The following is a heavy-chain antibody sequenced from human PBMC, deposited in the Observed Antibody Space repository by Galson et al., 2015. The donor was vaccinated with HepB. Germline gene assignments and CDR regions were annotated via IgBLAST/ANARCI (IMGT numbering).Heavy chain of an antibody. CDR2: INQDGSRI. D-gene: IGHD1-26*01. Sequence: SLRLSCAASGFTFSNYWMSWVRQLPGKGLEWVAHINQDGSRIDYLDSVKGRFTIFRDNAKNSLYLQMNILRAEDTALYYCARDGWETLSDYWGQGTLVTVSS. CDR1: GFTFSNYW. J-gene: IGHJ4*02. CDR3: ARDGWETLSDY. V-gene: IGHV3-7*01.